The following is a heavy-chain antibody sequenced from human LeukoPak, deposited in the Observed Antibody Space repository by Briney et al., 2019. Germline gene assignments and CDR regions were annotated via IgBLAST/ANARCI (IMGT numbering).Heavy chain of an antibody. V-gene: IGHV4-38-2*01. Sequence: SETLSLTCSVSGFSINSNYYWGWVRQPPGKGLEWIGNMFHSGDIFHNPSLKSRVTMSVDTSKNQFFLKLTSVTAADTAVYYCARSWGNLHYFDYWGQGALVTVSS. D-gene: IGHD3-16*01. CDR2: MFHSGDI. J-gene: IGHJ4*02. CDR3: ARSWGNLHYFDY. CDR1: GFSINSNYY.